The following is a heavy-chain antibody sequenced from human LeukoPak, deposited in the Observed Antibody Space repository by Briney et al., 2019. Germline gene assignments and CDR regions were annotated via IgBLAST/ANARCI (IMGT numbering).Heavy chain of an antibody. D-gene: IGHD6-13*01. Sequence: PGGSLRLSCAASGFTFSSYGTHCVRQTPGERLGCAAFIRYDGSNKYYGDSVKGRFTISRDNSKNTVFLQMDSLRAEDTAVYYCTKSRGATASTPIGYFDYWGQGALVTVSS. V-gene: IGHV3-30*02. CDR1: GFTFSSYG. CDR3: TKSRGATASTPIGYFDY. CDR2: IRYDGSNK. J-gene: IGHJ4*02.